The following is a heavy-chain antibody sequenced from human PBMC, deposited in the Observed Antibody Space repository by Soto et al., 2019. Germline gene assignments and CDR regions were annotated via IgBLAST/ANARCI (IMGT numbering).Heavy chain of an antibody. CDR3: VRFSGLDV. CDR1: GFTFSSYW. V-gene: IGHV3-7*01. CDR2: IKQGGSEK. J-gene: IGHJ6*02. Sequence: GSLRLSCAASGFTFSSYWMSWVRQAPGKGLEWVASIKQGGSEKSYVDSVKGRFTISRDNAKNSLYLQMSSLRSEDTAVYYCVRFSGLDVWGQGTTVTVSS.